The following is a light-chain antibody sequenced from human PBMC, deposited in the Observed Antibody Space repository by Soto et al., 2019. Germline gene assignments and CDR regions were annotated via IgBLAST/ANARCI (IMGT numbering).Light chain of an antibody. J-gene: IGKJ5*01. CDR1: QSVSSY. CDR3: QQRSNWPPIT. V-gene: IGKV3-11*01. CDR2: DAS. Sequence: EIVLTQSPATLSLSPGERATLSCRASQSVSSYLAWYQQKPGQAPRLLIHDASNRATGIPARFSGSGSGTDFTLTISSLEPEDFAVYYCQQRSNWPPITFGHGTRLEIK.